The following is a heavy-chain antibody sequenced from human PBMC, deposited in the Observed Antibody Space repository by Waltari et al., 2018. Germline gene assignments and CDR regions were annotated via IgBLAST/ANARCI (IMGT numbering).Heavy chain of an antibody. CDR3: ARRHDFWSGYQNWFDP. D-gene: IGHD3-3*01. CDR1: GGSISSSSYY. J-gene: IGHJ5*02. V-gene: IGHV4-39*01. CDR2: IYYRGST. Sequence: QLQLQESGPGLVKPSETLSLTCTVSGGSISSSSYYWGWIRQPPGKGLEGVGRIYYRGSTNNNPPRKSRVTISVDTSKIQFSLKLSSVTAADTAVYYCARRHDFWSGYQNWFDPWGQGTLVTVSS.